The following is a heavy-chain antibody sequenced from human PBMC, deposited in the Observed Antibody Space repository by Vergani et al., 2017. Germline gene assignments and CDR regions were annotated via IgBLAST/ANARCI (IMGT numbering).Heavy chain of an antibody. D-gene: IGHD3-22*01. Sequence: EVQLVESGGGLVQPGGSLRLSCAASGFTFSSYWMSWVRQAPGKGLEWVANIKQDGSEKYYVDSVKGRFTISRDNSKNTLYLQMNSLRAEDTAVYYCAKRGDLSYPLYDSSGYYSLSVDYWGQGTLVTVSS. V-gene: IGHV3-7*05. CDR1: GFTFSSYW. CDR3: AKRGDLSYPLYDSSGYYSLSVDY. CDR2: IKQDGSEK. J-gene: IGHJ4*02.